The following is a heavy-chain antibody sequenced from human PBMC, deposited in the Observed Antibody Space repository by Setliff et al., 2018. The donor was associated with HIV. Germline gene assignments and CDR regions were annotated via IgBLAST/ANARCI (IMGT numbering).Heavy chain of an antibody. CDR3: ARGRDKYGPIDY. V-gene: IGHV4-59*01. CDR1: GGSISSSY. Sequence: SETLSLTCIVSGGSISSSYWTWTRQPPGKGLEWIGNIHYSGSTNYNPSLKSRVTISVDTSRSQFSLKLSSVTAADTAVYYCARGRDKYGPIDYWGQGTLVTVSS. D-gene: IGHD3-10*01. J-gene: IGHJ4*02. CDR2: IHYSGST.